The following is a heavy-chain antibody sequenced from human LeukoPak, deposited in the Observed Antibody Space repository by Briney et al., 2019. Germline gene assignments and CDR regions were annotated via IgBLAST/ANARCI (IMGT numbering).Heavy chain of an antibody. CDR3: ARKDYDSSGYEGWFDP. V-gene: IGHV1-18*01. J-gene: IGHJ5*02. CDR1: GYTFTSYG. CDR2: ISAYNGNT. Sequence: ASVKVSYKASGYTFTSYGISWVRQAPGQGLEWMGWISAYNGNTNYAQKLQGRVTMTTDTSTSTAYMELRSLRSDDTAVYYCARKDYDSSGYEGWFDPWGQGTLVTVSS. D-gene: IGHD3-22*01.